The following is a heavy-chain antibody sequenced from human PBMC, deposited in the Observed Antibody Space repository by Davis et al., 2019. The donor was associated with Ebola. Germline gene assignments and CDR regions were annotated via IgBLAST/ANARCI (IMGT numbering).Heavy chain of an antibody. D-gene: IGHD4-11*01. Sequence: SETLSLTCTVSGDSMSDYYYNWIRQPPGRGLEWIGSIYYSGSTYYNPSLKSRVTISVDTSKNQFSLKLSSVTAADTAMYYCARTPQYSSYGAYFDYWGQGTLVTVSS. CDR2: IYYSGST. J-gene: IGHJ4*02. CDR1: GDSMSDYY. V-gene: IGHV4-59*01. CDR3: ARTPQYSSYGAYFDY.